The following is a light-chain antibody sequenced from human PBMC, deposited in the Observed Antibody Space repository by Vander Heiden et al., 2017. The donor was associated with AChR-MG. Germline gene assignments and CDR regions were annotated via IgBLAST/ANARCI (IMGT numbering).Light chain of an antibody. CDR1: QSVSSN. V-gene: IGKV3-15*01. Sequence: EIVMTQSPATLSVSPGERATLTCRASQSVSSNLTWYQQKPGQAPRLLIYGASTRETGIPARFSGSGSGTEFTLTISSLQSEDFAAYYCQQYNNWPWTFGPGTKVEIK. J-gene: IGKJ1*01. CDR3: QQYNNWPWT. CDR2: GAS.